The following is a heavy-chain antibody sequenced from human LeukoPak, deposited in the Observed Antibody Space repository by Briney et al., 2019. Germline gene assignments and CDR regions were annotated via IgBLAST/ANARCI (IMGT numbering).Heavy chain of an antibody. CDR1: GFMFSSYS. J-gene: IGHJ3*02. CDR2: ISSSFSYI. V-gene: IGHV3-21*01. CDR3: ARALTATRNAFDM. D-gene: IGHD2-15*01. Sequence: GGSLRLSCAASGFMFSSYSMNWVRQAPGKGLEWVSSISSSFSYIYYADSVKGRFTISRDNAKNSLYLQMNSLRAEDTAVYYCARALTATRNAFDMWGQGTVVTVSS.